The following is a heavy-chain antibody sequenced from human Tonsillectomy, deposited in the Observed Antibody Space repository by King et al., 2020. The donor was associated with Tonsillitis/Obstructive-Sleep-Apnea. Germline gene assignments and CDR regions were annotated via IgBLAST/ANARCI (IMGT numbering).Heavy chain of an antibody. V-gene: IGHV3-23*04. CDR3: AKGPVYGGNMQDDYMYV. D-gene: IGHD4-23*01. CDR1: GFTFRSYA. Sequence: VQLVESGGGLVQPGGSLRLSCAASGFTFRSYAMSWVRQAPGKGLEWVSGFSGSGGSKYYADSVKGRFTISRDNSKNTLYLQMNSLRAEDTAVYYCAKGPVYGGNMQDDYMYVWGKGTTVTVSS. CDR2: FSGSGGSK. J-gene: IGHJ6*03.